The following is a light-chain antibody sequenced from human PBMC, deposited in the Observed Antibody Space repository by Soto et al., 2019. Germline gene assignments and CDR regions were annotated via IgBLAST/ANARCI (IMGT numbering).Light chain of an antibody. CDR3: QHYNSYSEA. CDR1: QSVSSW. CDR2: DAS. V-gene: IGKV1-5*01. Sequence: DIQMTQSPSTLSASVGDRVTITCRASQSVSSWLAWYQQKPGKAPKLLIYDASSLQSGVPSRFSGSGSRTEFTLTVSSLQPDDFATYYCQHYNSYSEAFGQGTKVELK. J-gene: IGKJ1*01.